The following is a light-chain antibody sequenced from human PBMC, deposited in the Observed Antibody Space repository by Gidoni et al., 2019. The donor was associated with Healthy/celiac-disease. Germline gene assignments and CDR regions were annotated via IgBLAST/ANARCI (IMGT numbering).Light chain of an antibody. Sequence: SYELTQPPSVSVSPGQTASITCSGDKSGDKYACWYQQKPGQSPGLVIYQDSKRPSGIPERFSGSNSGNTATLTISGTQAMDEADYYCQAWDSSLFGTGTKVTVL. CDR2: QDS. CDR1: KSGDKY. V-gene: IGLV3-1*01. CDR3: QAWDSSL. J-gene: IGLJ1*01.